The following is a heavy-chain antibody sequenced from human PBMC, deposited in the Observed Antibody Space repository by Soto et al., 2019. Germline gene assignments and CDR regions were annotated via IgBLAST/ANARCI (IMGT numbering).Heavy chain of an antibody. CDR2: IIPIFGTA. V-gene: IGHV1-69*13. CDR1: GGTFSSYA. CDR3: ARYSSSWYSTYGMDV. J-gene: IGHJ6*02. D-gene: IGHD6-13*01. Sequence: SVKVSCKXSGGTFSSYAISWVRQAPGQGLEWMGGIIPIFGTANYAQKFQGRVTITADESTSTAYMELSSLRSEDTAVYYCARYSSSWYSTYGMDVWGQGTTVTVSS.